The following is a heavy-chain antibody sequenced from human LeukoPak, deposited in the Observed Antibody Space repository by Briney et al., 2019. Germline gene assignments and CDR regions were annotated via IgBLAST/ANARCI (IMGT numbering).Heavy chain of an antibody. Sequence: GGSLRLSCAASGFAFSSFAMTWVRQAPGKGLEWVSGFDGNGPNTYYADSVKGRWTISRDNSRNTLYLEMNSLRPEDTAIYYCAKPRTTGLGWAQFDYWGQGSLVTVSS. J-gene: IGHJ4*02. D-gene: IGHD2-8*02. V-gene: IGHV3-23*01. CDR3: AKPRTTGLGWAQFDY. CDR2: FDGNGPNT. CDR1: GFAFSSFA.